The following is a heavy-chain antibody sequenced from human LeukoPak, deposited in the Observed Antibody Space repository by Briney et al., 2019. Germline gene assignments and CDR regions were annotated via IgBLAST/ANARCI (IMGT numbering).Heavy chain of an antibody. CDR1: GFTFGDYA. D-gene: IGHD3-10*01. V-gene: IGHV3-49*04. CDR2: IRSKAYGGTP. J-gene: IGHJ4*02. CDR3: TRSGVRGTTWYFGY. Sequence: PGRSLRLSCTTSGFTFGDYAMNWVRQAPGRGLEWVGFIRSKAYGGTPEYAASVKGRFTISRDDSKTVAYLQMNSLKTDDTAVYYCTRSGVRGTTWYFGYWGQGTLATVSS.